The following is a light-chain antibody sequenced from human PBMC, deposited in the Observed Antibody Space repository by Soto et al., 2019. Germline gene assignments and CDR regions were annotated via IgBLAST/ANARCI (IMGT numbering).Light chain of an antibody. Sequence: QSVLTQPPSASGTPGQRVTIYCSGSSSNIGTNYVYWYQHLPGTAPKALVYRNNLRPSGVPDRFSGSKSGTSASLAISGLRSDDEADYYCATWDDSLSAAVFGGGTKLTVL. CDR3: ATWDDSLSAAV. J-gene: IGLJ3*02. V-gene: IGLV1-47*01. CDR1: SSNIGTNY. CDR2: RNN.